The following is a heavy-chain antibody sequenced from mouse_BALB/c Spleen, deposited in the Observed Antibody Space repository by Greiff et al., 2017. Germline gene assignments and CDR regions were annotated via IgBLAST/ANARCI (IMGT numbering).Heavy chain of an antibody. CDR3: ARKGVYGLFAY. CDR1: GYTFSSYW. D-gene: IGHD1-1*02. Sequence: QVQLQQSGAELMKPGASVKISCKATGYTFSSYWIEWVKQRPGHGLEWIGEILPGSGSTNYNEKFKGKATFTADTSSNTAYMQLSSLTSEDSAVYYCARKGVYGLFAYWGQGSLVTVSA. V-gene: IGHV1-9*01. J-gene: IGHJ3*01. CDR2: ILPGSGST.